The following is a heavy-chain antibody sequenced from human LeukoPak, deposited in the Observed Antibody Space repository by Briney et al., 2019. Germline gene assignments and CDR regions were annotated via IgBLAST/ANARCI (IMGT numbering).Heavy chain of an antibody. CDR2: IYSGGST. CDR1: GFTVSSNY. Sequence: GGSLRLSCAASGFTVSSNYMSWVRQAPGKGLEWVSVIYSGGSTYYADSVKGRFTISRDNSKNTLYLQMNSLRAEDTAVYYCARDGLSRYNWNDNNYWGQGTLVTVSS. J-gene: IGHJ4*02. CDR3: ARDGLSRYNWNDNNY. V-gene: IGHV3-53*01. D-gene: IGHD1-20*01.